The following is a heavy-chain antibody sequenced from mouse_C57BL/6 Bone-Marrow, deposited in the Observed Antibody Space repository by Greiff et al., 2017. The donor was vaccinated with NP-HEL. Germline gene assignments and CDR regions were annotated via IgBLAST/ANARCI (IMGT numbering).Heavy chain of an antibody. Sequence: QVQLQQSGAELARPGASVKLSCKASGYTFTSYGISWVKQRTGQGLEWIGEIYPRSGNTYYNEKFKGKATLTADKSSSTAYMELRSLTSEDSAVYFGSYAKDFDYWGQGTTLTVAS. CDR3: SYAKDFDY. CDR2: IYPRSGNT. J-gene: IGHJ2*01. V-gene: IGHV1-81*01. CDR1: GYTFTSYG. D-gene: IGHD1-1*01.